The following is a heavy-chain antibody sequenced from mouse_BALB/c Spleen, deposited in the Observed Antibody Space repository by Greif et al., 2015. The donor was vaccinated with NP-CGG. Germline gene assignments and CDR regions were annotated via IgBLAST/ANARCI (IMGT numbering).Heavy chain of an antibody. CDR1: GYTFTDYW. J-gene: IGHJ2*01. V-gene: IGHV1-69*01. Sequence: VQVVESGAELVMPGASVKMSCKASGYTFTDYWMHWVKQRPGQGLEWIGAIDTSDSYTSYNQKFKGKATLTVDESSSTAYMQLSSLTSEDSAVYYCARRGGMITTGFDYWGQGTTLTVSS. D-gene: IGHD2-4*01. CDR2: IDTSDSYT. CDR3: ARRGGMITTGFDY.